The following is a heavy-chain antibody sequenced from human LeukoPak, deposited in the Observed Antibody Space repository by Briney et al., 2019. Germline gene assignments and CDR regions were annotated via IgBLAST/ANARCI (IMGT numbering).Heavy chain of an antibody. J-gene: IGHJ4*02. V-gene: IGHV4-59*12. Sequence: PSETLSLTCIVSGDSISSYYWSWIRQPPGKGLEWIGYIYYSGRTNYNPSLKSRVTISVDTSKNQFSLKLNSVTAADTAVYYCARGPRSSPFSLDYWGQGTLVTVSS. CDR1: GDSISSYY. CDR2: IYYSGRT. D-gene: IGHD3-10*01. CDR3: ARGPRSSPFSLDY.